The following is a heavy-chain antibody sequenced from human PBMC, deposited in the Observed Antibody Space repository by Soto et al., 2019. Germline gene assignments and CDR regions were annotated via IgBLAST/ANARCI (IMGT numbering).Heavy chain of an antibody. CDR2: ISSSGSTI. D-gene: IGHD2-2*01. CDR1: GFTFSDYY. V-gene: IGHV3-11*01. Sequence: GRSLRLSGAASGFTFSDYYMSWIRQAPGKGLEWVSYISSSGSTIYYADSVKGRFTISRDNAKNSLYLQMNSLRAEDTAVYYCARVGIVPAATIDYWGQGTLVTVS. CDR3: ARVGIVPAATIDY. J-gene: IGHJ4*02.